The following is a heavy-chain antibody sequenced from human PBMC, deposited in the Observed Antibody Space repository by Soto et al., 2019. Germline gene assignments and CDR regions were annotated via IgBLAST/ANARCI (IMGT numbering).Heavy chain of an antibody. D-gene: IGHD5-12*01. Sequence: GGSLRLSCVASGFTFSSYAMSWVRQAPGKGLEWVSAISGSGGSTYYADSVKGRFTISRDNSKNTLYLQMNSLRAEDTAVYYCAKPLTSGYDAFDIWGQGTMVTVSS. CDR3: AKPLTSGYDAFDI. CDR1: GFTFSSYA. V-gene: IGHV3-23*01. CDR2: ISGSGGST. J-gene: IGHJ3*02.